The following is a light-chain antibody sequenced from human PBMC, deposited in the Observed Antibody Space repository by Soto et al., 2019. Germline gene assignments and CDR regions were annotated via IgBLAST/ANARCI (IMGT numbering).Light chain of an antibody. V-gene: IGKV3-20*01. CDR3: QEYGRTSWT. Sequence: EIVLTQSPGTLSLSPGEGATLSCRASQSVSTNFFARYQQKPGQAPRLLIYGASTRATGIPDRFSGSGSGTDFNLTISRLEPEDFAVYYCQEYGRTSWTFGRGTKVEIK. J-gene: IGKJ1*01. CDR2: GAS. CDR1: QSVSTNF.